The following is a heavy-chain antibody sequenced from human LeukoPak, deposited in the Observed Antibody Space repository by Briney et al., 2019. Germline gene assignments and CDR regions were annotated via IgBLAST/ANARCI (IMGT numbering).Heavy chain of an antibody. V-gene: IGHV1-69*05. CDR3: ARSSGYYLRYYYYMDV. CDR2: TIPILGTA. D-gene: IGHD3-22*01. CDR1: GGTFSTYA. Sequence: ASVKVSCKAPGGTFSTYAINWVRQAPGQGLEWMGGTIPILGTANYAQKFQGRVTITTDESRSTAYMELSSLRSEDTAVYYCARSSGYYLRYYYYMDVWGTGTTVSVSS. J-gene: IGHJ6*03.